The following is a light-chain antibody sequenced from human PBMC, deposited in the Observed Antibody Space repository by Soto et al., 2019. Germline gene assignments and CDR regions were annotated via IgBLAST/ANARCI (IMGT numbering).Light chain of an antibody. V-gene: IGKV3-15*01. Sequence: EIVMTQSPATLSVSPGERATLSCRASQSVSIKLAWYQRKPGQAPRLLIYDTSTRATGIPARFSGSGSGTEFTLTISSLQSEDFAVYYCQQYNNWPPSTFGQGTRLEIK. J-gene: IGKJ5*01. CDR2: DTS. CDR3: QQYNNWPPST. CDR1: QSVSIK.